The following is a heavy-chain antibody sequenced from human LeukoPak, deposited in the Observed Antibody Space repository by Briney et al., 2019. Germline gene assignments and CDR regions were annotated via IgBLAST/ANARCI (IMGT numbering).Heavy chain of an antibody. D-gene: IGHD3-10*01. J-gene: IGHJ3*02. Sequence: GGSLRLSCAASGFTFSSYWMHWVRQAPGKGLEWVSAISGSGGSTYYADSGKGRFTISRDNSKNTLYLQMNSLRAEDTAVYYCAKSPTSITMVEDAFDIWGQGTMVTVSS. V-gene: IGHV3-23*01. CDR3: AKSPTSITMVEDAFDI. CDR2: ISGSGGST. CDR1: GFTFSSYW.